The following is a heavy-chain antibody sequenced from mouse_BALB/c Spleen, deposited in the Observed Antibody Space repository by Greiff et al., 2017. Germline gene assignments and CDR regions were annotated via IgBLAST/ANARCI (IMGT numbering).Heavy chain of an antibody. CDR1: GFTFSSYT. Sequence: EVKLVDSGGGLVQPGGSLKLSCAASGFTFSSYTMSWVRQTPEKRLEWVAYISNGGGSTYYPDTVKGRFTISRDNAKNTLYLQMSSLKSEDTAMYYCAREGYWGQGTSVTVSS. CDR2: ISNGGGST. CDR3: AREGY. V-gene: IGHV5-12-2*01. J-gene: IGHJ4*01.